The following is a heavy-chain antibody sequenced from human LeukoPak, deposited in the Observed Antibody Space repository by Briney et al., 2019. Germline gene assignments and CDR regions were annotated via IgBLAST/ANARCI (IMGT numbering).Heavy chain of an antibody. D-gene: IGHD3-22*01. CDR3: ARGSPPRRNYDSRGYYSYYFDY. Sequence: ASVKVSCKTSGYTFTSYGISWVRQAPGQGLEWMGWISAYNGNTHYAQKLQGRVTMTTDTSTSTVYMELRSLRSDDTAVYYCARGSPPRRNYDSRGYYSYYFDYWGQGTLVTVSS. CDR2: ISAYNGNT. CDR1: GYTFTSYG. J-gene: IGHJ4*02. V-gene: IGHV1-18*01.